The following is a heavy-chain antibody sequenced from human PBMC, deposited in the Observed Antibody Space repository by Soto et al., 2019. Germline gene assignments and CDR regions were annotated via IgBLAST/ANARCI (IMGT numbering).Heavy chain of an antibody. CDR1: GFTLSGRS. J-gene: IGHJ6*04. Sequence: EVQLVESGGGLVQPGGSLRLSCAASGFTLSGRSMHWVRQAPGKGLVWVSGIDNAGTDSTYADSVKGRFTSSRDNAKNMLYLQMNRLRVEDTDVYYCARGWSGPDGWGKGTTVTVSS. D-gene: IGHD3-10*01. CDR2: IDNAGTDS. V-gene: IGHV3-74*01. CDR3: ARGWSGPDG.